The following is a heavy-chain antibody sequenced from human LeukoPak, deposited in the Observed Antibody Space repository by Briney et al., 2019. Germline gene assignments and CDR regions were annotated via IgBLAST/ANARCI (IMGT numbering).Heavy chain of an antibody. V-gene: IGHV3-11*01. CDR1: GFTFSDYY. Sequence: TGGSLRLSCAASGFTFSDYYMTWIRQAPGKGLEWVSYISGSSNNIHYANSVRGRFTISRDNAKNSVYLQMNSLRAEDTAIYYCARAAGWFDPWGQGTLVTVSS. J-gene: IGHJ5*02. CDR3: ARAAGWFDP. CDR2: ISGSSNNI.